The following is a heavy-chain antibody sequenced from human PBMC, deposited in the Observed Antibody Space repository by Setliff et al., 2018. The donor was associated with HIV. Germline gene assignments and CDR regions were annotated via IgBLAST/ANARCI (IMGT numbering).Heavy chain of an antibody. Sequence: NPSETLSLTCAVYGGSFSGYYWSWIRQPPGKGLEWIGEINHSGSTNYNPSLKSRVTISVDTSKNQFSLKLSSVTAADTAVYYCARRPPRSCINTSCHRDWFDPWGQGTLVTVSS. V-gene: IGHV4-34*01. CDR1: GGSFSGYY. CDR3: ARRPPRSCINTSCHRDWFDP. J-gene: IGHJ5*02. D-gene: IGHD2-2*01. CDR2: INHSGST.